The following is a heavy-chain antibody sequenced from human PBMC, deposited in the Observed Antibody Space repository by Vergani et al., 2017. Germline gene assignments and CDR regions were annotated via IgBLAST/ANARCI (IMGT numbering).Heavy chain of an antibody. J-gene: IGHJ4*02. CDR3: ARGPPTYDSSAYYYY. D-gene: IGHD3-22*01. Sequence: EVQLVESGGGLVKPGGSLRLSCAASGFTFSSYSMNWVRQAPGKGLEWVSSISSSSSYIYYADSVKGRFTISRDNAKNSLSLQMNSLRDEDTAVYYCARGPPTYDSSAYYYYWGQGTLVTVSS. V-gene: IGHV3-21*01. CDR2: ISSSSSYI. CDR1: GFTFSSYS.